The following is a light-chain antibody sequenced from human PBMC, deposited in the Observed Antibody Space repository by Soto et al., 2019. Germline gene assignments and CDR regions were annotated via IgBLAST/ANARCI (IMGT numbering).Light chain of an antibody. CDR2: DAS. J-gene: IGKJ4*01. Sequence: EIVLTQSPGTLSLSPGERVTLSCRASQSVTNNYLAWYQQKPGQAPRLLIHDASSRATGIPDRFSGSGSGTDFTLTISRLEPEDFAVYDCQQCSHSPLTFGGGTKVEIK. V-gene: IGKV3-20*01. CDR3: QQCSHSPLT. CDR1: QSVTNNY.